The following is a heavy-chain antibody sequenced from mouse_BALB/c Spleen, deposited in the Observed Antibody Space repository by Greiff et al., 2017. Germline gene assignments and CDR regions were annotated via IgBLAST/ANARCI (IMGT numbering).Heavy chain of an antibody. Sequence: VQLQQSGAELVRPGTSVKVSCKASGYAFTNYLIEWVKQRPGQGLEWIGVINPGSGGTNYNEKFKGKATLTADKSSSTAYMQLSSLTSDDSAVYFCARSSLYYYADYWGQGTTLTVSS. J-gene: IGHJ2*01. D-gene: IGHD1-1*01. CDR2: INPGSGGT. V-gene: IGHV1-54*03. CDR1: GYAFTNYL. CDR3: ARSSLYYYADY.